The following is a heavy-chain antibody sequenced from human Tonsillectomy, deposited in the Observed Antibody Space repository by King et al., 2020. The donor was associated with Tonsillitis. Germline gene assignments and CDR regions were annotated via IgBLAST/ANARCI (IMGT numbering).Heavy chain of an antibody. CDR2: ISSRSATI. D-gene: IGHD3-10*01. J-gene: IGHJ4*02. CDR1: GFTFSSYS. CDR3: ARVPDLYGSCGDLYIVY. V-gene: IGHV3-48*02. Sequence: VQLVESGGGLVQPGGSLRLSCAASGFTFSSYSMNWVRQAPGKGLEWVSYISSRSATIFYADSVKGRFTISRDNAKNSLSLHMNSLRDEDTAVYYCARVPDLYGSCGDLYIVYWGQGTLVTVSS.